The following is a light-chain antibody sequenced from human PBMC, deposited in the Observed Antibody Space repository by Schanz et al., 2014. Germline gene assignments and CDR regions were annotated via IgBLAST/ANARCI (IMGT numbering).Light chain of an antibody. CDR3: AAWDDSLSGLV. CDR1: SSNIGSNT. CDR2: RNN. J-gene: IGLJ2*01. Sequence: QSVLTQPPSASATPGQRVTISCSGSSSNIGSNTVVWYQQLPGTAPKLLIYRNNQRPSGVPDRFSGSKSGTSASLAISVFRSEDEADYDCAAWDDSLSGLVFGGGTKVTVL. V-gene: IGLV1-47*01.